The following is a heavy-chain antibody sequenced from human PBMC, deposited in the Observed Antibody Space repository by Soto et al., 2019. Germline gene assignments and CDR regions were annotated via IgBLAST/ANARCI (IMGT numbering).Heavy chain of an antibody. CDR2: ISSSASTI. CDR1: GFTFSSYE. J-gene: IGHJ4*02. Sequence: VQLVESGGGVVQPGRSLRLSCAASGFTFSSYEMNWVRQAPGKGLEWVSYISSSASTIYYADSVKGRFTISRDNAKNSLYLQMNSLRAEDTAIYYCARRYCSSTSCLLDYWGQGTLVTVSS. CDR3: ARRYCSSTSCLLDY. V-gene: IGHV3-48*03. D-gene: IGHD2-2*01.